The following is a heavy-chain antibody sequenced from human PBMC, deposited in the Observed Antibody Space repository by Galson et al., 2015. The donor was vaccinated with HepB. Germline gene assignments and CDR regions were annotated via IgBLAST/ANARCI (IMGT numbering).Heavy chain of an antibody. CDR2: ISGSNGDT. J-gene: IGHJ4*02. CDR1: DYAFTGYG. D-gene: IGHD3-22*01. CDR3: ARDQGYYDTSGYYHSWYFDY. Sequence: SVKVSCKASDYAFTGYGISWVRQAPGQGLEWMGWISGSNGDTEYTQKLQGRVTMTTDTSTSTAYMELRSLRSDDTAVYYCARDQGYYDTSGYYHSWYFDYWGQGTLVTVSS. V-gene: IGHV1-18*04.